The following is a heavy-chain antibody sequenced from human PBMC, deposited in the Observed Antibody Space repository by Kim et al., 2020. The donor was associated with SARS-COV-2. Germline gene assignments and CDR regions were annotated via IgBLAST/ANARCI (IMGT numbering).Heavy chain of an antibody. Sequence: FKGRFTRSRDHSKNTLYLQMNSLRAEDTAVYYCAKDTAQYSSNYYYYGMDVWGRGTTVTVSS. V-gene: IGHV3-30*02. D-gene: IGHD6-19*01. J-gene: IGHJ6*02. CDR3: AKDTAQYSSNYYYYGMDV.